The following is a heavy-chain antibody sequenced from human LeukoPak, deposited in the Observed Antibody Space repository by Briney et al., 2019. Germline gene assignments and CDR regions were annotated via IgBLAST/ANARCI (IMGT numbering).Heavy chain of an antibody. Sequence: GGSLRLSCGASGFTSSSNAMYWVRQAPGKGLEWVSAISDNGRSTYYADSVKGRFTISRDKSKNTLYLQMNSLRAEDTAVYYCAKFYAVLRAYNWFDPWGQGTLVTVSS. D-gene: IGHD4/OR15-4a*01. J-gene: IGHJ5*02. CDR3: AKFYAVLRAYNWFDP. CDR2: ISDNGRST. V-gene: IGHV3-23*01. CDR1: GFTSSSNA.